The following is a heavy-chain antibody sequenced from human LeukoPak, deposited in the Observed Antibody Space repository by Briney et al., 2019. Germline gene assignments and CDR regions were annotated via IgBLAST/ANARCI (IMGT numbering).Heavy chain of an antibody. CDR1: GGSFSGYY. Sequence: PSETLSLTCAVYGGSFSGYYWSWIRQPPGKGLEWIGEINHSGSTNYNPSLKSRVTISVDTSKNQFSLKLSSVTAADTAVYYCARHSAGTYYVNFDPWGQGTLVTVSS. CDR2: INHSGST. D-gene: IGHD1-26*01. J-gene: IGHJ5*02. CDR3: ARHSAGTYYVNFDP. V-gene: IGHV4-34*01.